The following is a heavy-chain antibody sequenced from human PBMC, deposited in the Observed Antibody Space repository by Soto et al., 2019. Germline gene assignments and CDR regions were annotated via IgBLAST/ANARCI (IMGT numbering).Heavy chain of an antibody. CDR3: ARRLALLRYFDWLIGPDDY. D-gene: IGHD3-9*01. CDR1: GGSISSSSYY. J-gene: IGHJ4*02. V-gene: IGHV4-39*01. CDR2: IYYSGST. Sequence: QLQLQESGPGLVKPSETLSLTCTVSGGSISSSSYYWGWIRQPPGKGLEWIGSIYYSGSTYYNPSLKSRVTISVDTSKNQFSLKLSSVTAADTAVYYCARRLALLRYFDWLIGPDDYWGQGTLVTVSS.